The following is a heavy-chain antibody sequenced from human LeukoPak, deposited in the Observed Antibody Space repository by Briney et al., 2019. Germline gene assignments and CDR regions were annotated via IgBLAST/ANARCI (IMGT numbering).Heavy chain of an antibody. Sequence: GESLKISCKGSGYSFTSSWIGWVRQMPGKGLEWMGIIYPSDSETRYSPSFQGQVTISVDKSISTAYLQWRSLKASDTAMYYCARRRAATTIYHYSMDFWGHGTTVIVSS. J-gene: IGHJ6*02. D-gene: IGHD5/OR15-5a*01. CDR2: IYPSDSET. CDR1: GYSFTSSW. CDR3: ARRRAATTIYHYSMDF. V-gene: IGHV5-51*01.